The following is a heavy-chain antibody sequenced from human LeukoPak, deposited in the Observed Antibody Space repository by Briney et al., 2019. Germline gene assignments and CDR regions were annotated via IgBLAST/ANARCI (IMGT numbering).Heavy chain of an antibody. CDR3: ARDLDWNDNDAFDI. Sequence: ASVKVSFKASGYTFTSYYLHWARQAPGQGLEWMGIINPSGGSTTYAQRFQGRVTMTRDTSTSTVYMELSSLRSEDTAVYYCARDLDWNDNDAFDIWGQGTMVTVSS. CDR2: INPSGGST. J-gene: IGHJ3*02. V-gene: IGHV1-46*01. CDR1: GYTFTSYY. D-gene: IGHD1-1*01.